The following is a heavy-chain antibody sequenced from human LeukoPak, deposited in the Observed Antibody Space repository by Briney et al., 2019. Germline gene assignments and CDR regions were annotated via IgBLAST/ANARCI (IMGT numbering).Heavy chain of an antibody. D-gene: IGHD1-1*01. J-gene: IGHJ5*02. CDR3: ARGATDVTRWFDP. V-gene: IGHV3-11*04. CDR1: GFTFSDSY. Sequence: GGSLRLSCAASGFTFSDSYMTWVRQAPGKGVEWVAYISGSGHDINYSESAKGRFTISRDNAKNSLYLQMSSLRVEDTAVYYCARGATDVTRWFDPWGQGTRVTVSS. CDR2: ISGSGHDI.